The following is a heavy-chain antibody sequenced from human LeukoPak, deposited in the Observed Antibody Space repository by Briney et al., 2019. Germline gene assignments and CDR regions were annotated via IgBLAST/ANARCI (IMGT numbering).Heavy chain of an antibody. CDR1: GFTFSSYA. D-gene: IGHD3-16*01. Sequence: GGSLRLSCAASGFTFSSYAIHWVRQPTAKGLELVSAIGTAGDTYYPDSASGRFTLSRENAKTCLFLQMTSLRAGDTAVYYCARLASNGGLDYWGQGTLVTVSS. J-gene: IGHJ4*02. CDR3: ARLASNGGLDY. V-gene: IGHV3-13*04. CDR2: IGTAGDT.